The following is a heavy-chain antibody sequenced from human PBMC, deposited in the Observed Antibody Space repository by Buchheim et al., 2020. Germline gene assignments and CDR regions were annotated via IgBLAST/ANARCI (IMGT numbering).Heavy chain of an antibody. D-gene: IGHD6-13*01. CDR3: ARDGINYYSSSWSVYYYYYYMDV. V-gene: IGHV3-33*01. Sequence: QVQLVESGGGVVQPGRSLRLSCAASGFTFSSYGMHWVRQAPGKGLEWVAVIWYDGSNKYYADSVKGRFTISRDNSKNTLYVQMNSLRAEDTAVYYCARDGINYYSSSWSVYYYYYYMDVWGKGTT. CDR1: GFTFSSYG. CDR2: IWYDGSNK. J-gene: IGHJ6*03.